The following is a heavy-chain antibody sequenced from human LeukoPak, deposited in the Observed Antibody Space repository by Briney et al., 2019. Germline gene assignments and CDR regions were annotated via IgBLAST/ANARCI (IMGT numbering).Heavy chain of an antibody. CDR3: ARDTRAEMGIDY. D-gene: IGHD5-24*01. CDR2: IYASGST. Sequence: SETLSLTCTVSGGSVRSYYWSWTRQPAGKGLEWIGRIYASGSTNYNPSLKSRVTMSVDTSKNQFSLKLSSVTAADTAVYYCARDTRAEMGIDYWGQGTLVTVSS. J-gene: IGHJ4*02. CDR1: GGSVRSYY. V-gene: IGHV4-4*07.